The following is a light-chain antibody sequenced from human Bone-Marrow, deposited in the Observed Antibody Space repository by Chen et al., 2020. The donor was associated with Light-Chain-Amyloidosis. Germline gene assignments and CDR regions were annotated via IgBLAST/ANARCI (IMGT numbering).Light chain of an antibody. CDR2: EDD. Sequence: NFMLIQPHSVSESPGKTVIIYCTRSSGSIATNYVQWYQQRPGSSPTTVIYEDDQRPSGVPDRFSGSIDRSSNSASLTSSGLKTEDEADYYCQSYQGSSQGVFGGGTKLTVL. CDR1: SGSIATNY. J-gene: IGLJ3*02. CDR3: QSYQGSSQGV. V-gene: IGLV6-57*01.